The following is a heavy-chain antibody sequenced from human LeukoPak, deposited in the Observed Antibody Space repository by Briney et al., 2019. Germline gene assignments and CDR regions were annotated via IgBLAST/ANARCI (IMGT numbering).Heavy chain of an antibody. D-gene: IGHD3-10*01. CDR3: AREGFGELTYGMDV. V-gene: IGHV1-18*04. CDR2: ISAYNGNT. J-gene: IGHJ6*04. Sequence: ASVKVSCKASGYTFTGYGISWVRQAPGQGLEWMGWISAYNGNTNYAQKLQGRVTMTTDTSTSTAYLELGSLRSDDTAVYYCAREGFGELTYGMDVWGKGTTVTVSS. CDR1: GYTFTGYG.